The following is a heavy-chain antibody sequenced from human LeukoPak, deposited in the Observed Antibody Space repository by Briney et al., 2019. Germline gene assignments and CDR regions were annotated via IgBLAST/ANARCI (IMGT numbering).Heavy chain of an antibody. J-gene: IGHJ4*02. D-gene: IGHD4-17*01. Sequence: ASVKVSYKASGGTFSSYAISWVRQAPGQGLEWMGRIIPILGIANYAQKFQGRVTITADKSTSTAYMELSSLRSEDTAVYYCATLTTVTTRDDYWGQGTLVTVSS. V-gene: IGHV1-69*04. CDR3: ATLTTVTTRDDY. CDR1: GGTFSSYA. CDR2: IIPILGIA.